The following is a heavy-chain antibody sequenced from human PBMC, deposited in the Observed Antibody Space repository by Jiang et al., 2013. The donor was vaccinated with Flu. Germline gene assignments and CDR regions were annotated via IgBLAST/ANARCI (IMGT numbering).Heavy chain of an antibody. CDR2: IIPMLGTS. V-gene: IGHV1-69*04. J-gene: IGHJ4*02. CDR1: GGTFNNYA. D-gene: IGHD4-17*01. CDR3: ARSTTVTGFDY. Sequence: GAEVKKPGSSVKVSCKASGGTFNNYAVDWVRQAPGQGLEWVGRIIPMLGTSNYAQKVQDRVTITADKSTSTVYMKLSSLRSEDTALYYCARSTTVTGFDYWGQGTLVTVSS.